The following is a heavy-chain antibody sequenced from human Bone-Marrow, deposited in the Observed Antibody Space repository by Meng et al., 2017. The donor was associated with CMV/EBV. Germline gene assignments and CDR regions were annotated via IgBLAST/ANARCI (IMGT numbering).Heavy chain of an antibody. Sequence: SVKVSCKASGDTFSTYAISWVRQAPGQGLEWLGRIVPVVGIPNYSQKFQGRVTITADKSTTTAYMYLSSLRSEDTAVYYCARDMAFCSSTNCNAAAFDIWGQGTMVTVSS. J-gene: IGHJ3*02. CDR3: ARDMAFCSSTNCNAAAFDI. CDR2: IVPVVGIP. D-gene: IGHD2-2*01. CDR1: GDTFSTYA. V-gene: IGHV1-69*04.